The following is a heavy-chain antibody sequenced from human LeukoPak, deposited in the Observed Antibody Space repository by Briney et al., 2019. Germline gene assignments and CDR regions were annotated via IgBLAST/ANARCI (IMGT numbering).Heavy chain of an antibody. Sequence: GASVKVSCKASGGTLSSYAISWVRQAPGQGLEWMGRIIPILGIANYAQKFQGRVTITADKSTSTAYMELSSLRSEDTAVYYCAASRGGFDAFDIWGQGTMVTVSS. V-gene: IGHV1-69*04. J-gene: IGHJ3*02. CDR2: IIPILGIA. CDR1: GGTLSSYA. CDR3: AASRGGFDAFDI. D-gene: IGHD6-25*01.